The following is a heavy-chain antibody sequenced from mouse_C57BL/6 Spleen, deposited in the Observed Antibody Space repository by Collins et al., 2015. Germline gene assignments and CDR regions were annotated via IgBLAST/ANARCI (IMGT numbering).Heavy chain of an antibody. CDR2: IYPGNGDT. CDR3: ARIYDGYPYAMDY. J-gene: IGHJ4*01. CDR1: GYAFSSSW. D-gene: IGHD2-3*01. Sequence: QVQLQQSGPELVKPGASVKISCKASGYAFSSSWMNWVKQRPGNGLEWIGRIYPGNGDTNYNGKFKGKATLTADKSSSTAYMQLSSLTSEDSAVYFCARIYDGYPYAMDYWGQGTSVTVSS. V-gene: IGHV1-82*01.